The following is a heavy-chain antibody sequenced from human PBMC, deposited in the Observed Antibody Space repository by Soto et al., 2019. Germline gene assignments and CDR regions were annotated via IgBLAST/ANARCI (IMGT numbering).Heavy chain of an antibody. CDR1: GGSFSGYY. CDR2: INHSGST. J-gene: IGHJ3*02. Sequence: QVQLQQWGAGLLKTSETLSLTCAVYGGSFSGYYWSWIHQPPGKGLEWIGEINHSGSTNYNPSLKSRVTISVDTSKNQFSLKLSSVTAADTAVYYCARHLPYDFWSGYYTAAFDIWGQGTMVTVSS. V-gene: IGHV4-34*01. D-gene: IGHD3-3*01. CDR3: ARHLPYDFWSGYYTAAFDI.